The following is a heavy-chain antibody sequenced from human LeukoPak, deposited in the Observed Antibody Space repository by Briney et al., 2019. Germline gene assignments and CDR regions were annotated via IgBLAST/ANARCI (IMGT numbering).Heavy chain of an antibody. CDR2: ISSSSSYI. CDR3: AKENDFWSGHANWFDP. V-gene: IGHV3-21*04. D-gene: IGHD3-3*01. CDR1: GFTFSSYS. Sequence: GGSLRLSCAASGFTFSSYSMNWVRQAPGKGLEWVSSISSSSSYIYYADSVKGRFTISRDNSKNTLYLQMNSLRAEDTAVYYCAKENDFWSGHANWFDPWGQGTLVTVSS. J-gene: IGHJ5*02.